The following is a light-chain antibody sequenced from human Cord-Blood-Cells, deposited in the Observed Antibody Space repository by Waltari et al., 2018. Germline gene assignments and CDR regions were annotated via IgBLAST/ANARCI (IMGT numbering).Light chain of an antibody. CDR2: YDS. V-gene: IGLV3-21*04. CDR3: QVWDSSSDHVV. CDR1: NIGRKS. J-gene: IGLJ2*01. Sequence: SYVLTQPPPVSVAPGKTARITCGGNNIGRKSEHWYQQKPGQAPVLVIYYDSDRPSGIPERCSGSNSGNTATLTISRVEAGDEADYYCQVWDSSSDHVVFGGGTKLTVL.